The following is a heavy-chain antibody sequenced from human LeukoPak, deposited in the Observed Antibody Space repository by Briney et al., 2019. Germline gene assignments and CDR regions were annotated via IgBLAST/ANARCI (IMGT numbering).Heavy chain of an antibody. CDR2: IWYDGSNK. J-gene: IGHJ4*02. D-gene: IGHD2-15*01. CDR3: AKDSYRYCSDGSCYSDY. V-gene: IGHV3-33*06. Sequence: GGSLRLSCAASGFTFSSYGMHWVRQAPGKGLEWVAVIWYDGSNKYYADSVKGRFTISRDNSKNTLYLQMNSLRAEDTAVYYCAKDSYRYCSDGSCYSDYWGQGTLVIVSS. CDR1: GFTFSSYG.